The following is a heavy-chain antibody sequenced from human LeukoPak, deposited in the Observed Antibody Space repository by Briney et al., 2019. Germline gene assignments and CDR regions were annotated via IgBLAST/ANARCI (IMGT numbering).Heavy chain of an antibody. CDR3: ARLPSIVGVTTAFDI. Sequence: SETLSLTCAVYGGSFSGYYWSWIRQPPGKGLEWIGEINHSGSTKYKSSLKSRATISVDTSKNQISLKLSSVTAADTAVYYCARLPSIVGVTTAFDIWGQGTMVTVSS. J-gene: IGHJ3*02. V-gene: IGHV4-34*01. CDR2: INHSGST. D-gene: IGHD1-26*01. CDR1: GGSFSGYY.